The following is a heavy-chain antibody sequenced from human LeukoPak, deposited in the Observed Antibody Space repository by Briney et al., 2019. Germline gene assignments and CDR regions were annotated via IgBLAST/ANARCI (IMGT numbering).Heavy chain of an antibody. D-gene: IGHD2-15*01. CDR2: ISSNGGST. CDR1: GFTFSSYA. J-gene: IGHJ5*02. CDR3: VGSFVVVVAATPSWFDP. V-gene: IGHV3-64D*06. Sequence: PGRSLRLSCAASGFTFSSYAMHWVRQAPGKGLEYVSAISSNGGSTYYADSVKGRFTISRDDSKNTLYLQMSSLRAEDTAVYYCVGSFVVVVAATPSWFDPWGQGTLVTVSS.